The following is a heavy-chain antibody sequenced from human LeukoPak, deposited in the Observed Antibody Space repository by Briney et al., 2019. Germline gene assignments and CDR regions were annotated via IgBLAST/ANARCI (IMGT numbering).Heavy chain of an antibody. CDR1: SGSISTYY. CDR3: ARQGTSGSYLTGLDV. J-gene: IGHJ6*02. V-gene: IGHV4-59*08. CDR2: IFHSGST. Sequence: SETLSLTCTVSSGSISTYYWSWIRQSPGKGLELMGYIFHSGSTTYNPSLSGRLTISVDTSKNQLSLELSSVTAADTAVYYCARQGTSGSYLTGLDVWGQGTTVTVSS. D-gene: IGHD3-22*01.